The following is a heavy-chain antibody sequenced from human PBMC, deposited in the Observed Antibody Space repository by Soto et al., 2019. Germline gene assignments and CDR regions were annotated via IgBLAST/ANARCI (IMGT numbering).Heavy chain of an antibody. CDR2: IYPCDSDT. J-gene: IGHJ5*02. CDR1: GYSFAIYC. D-gene: IGHD6-19*01. Sequence: GESLKISCNGSGYSFAIYCIGLVLQMPGKGLEWMWIIYPCDSDTRYSPSFQGQVTISADKSISTAYLQWSSLKASDTAMYYCARSVAEPAPNWFDPWGQGTLVTVSS. V-gene: IGHV5-51*01. CDR3: ARSVAEPAPNWFDP.